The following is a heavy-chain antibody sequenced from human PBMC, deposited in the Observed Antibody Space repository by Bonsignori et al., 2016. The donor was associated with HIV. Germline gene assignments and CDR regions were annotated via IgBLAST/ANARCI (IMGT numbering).Heavy chain of an antibody. Sequence: WVRQAPGQGLEWMGWINPNSGGTNYAQKFQGRVTMTRGTSISTAYMELSRLRSDDTAVYYCARDQARSYRVHYYYFMDVWGKGTTVTVSS. J-gene: IGHJ6*03. CDR2: INPNSGGT. D-gene: IGHD1-26*01. CDR3: ARDQARSYRVHYYYFMDV. V-gene: IGHV1-2*02.